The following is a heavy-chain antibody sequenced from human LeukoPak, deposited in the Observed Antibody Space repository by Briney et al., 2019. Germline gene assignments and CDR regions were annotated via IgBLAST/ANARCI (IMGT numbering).Heavy chain of an antibody. CDR3: ERVHRSGFWSGYYFDY. CDR1: GFTVSSNY. J-gene: IGHJ4*02. CDR2: IEEDGSEK. D-gene: IGHD3-3*01. V-gene: IGHV3-7*01. Sequence: GGSQRLACAASGFTVSSNYVSWVRQAPGEGREWLANIEEDGSEKSYVDCVEGRFTIARDNAKNSMYLQMNRLRAEDTAVYYGERVHRSGFWSGYYFDYWGQGTLVTVSS.